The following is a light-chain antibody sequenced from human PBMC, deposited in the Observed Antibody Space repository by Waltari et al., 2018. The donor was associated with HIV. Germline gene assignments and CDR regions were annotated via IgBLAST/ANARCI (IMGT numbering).Light chain of an antibody. V-gene: IGLV1-40*01. Sequence: QSVLTQPPSVSGAPGPRVTISCTGGSSNIGAHYDVHWYQQFPGTAPKLLIYGSTNRPSGVPDRFSGSKSGTSASLAITGLQAEDEADYYCQSYDNSLGVVFGGGTKLTVL. J-gene: IGLJ2*01. CDR2: GST. CDR3: QSYDNSLGVV. CDR1: SSNIGAHYD.